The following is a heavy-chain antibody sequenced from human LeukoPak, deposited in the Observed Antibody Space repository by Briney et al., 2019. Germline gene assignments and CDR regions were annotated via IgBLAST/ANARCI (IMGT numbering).Heavy chain of an antibody. D-gene: IGHD2-2*01. Sequence: GASMKVSCKASGYTFTSYGISWVRQAPGQGLEWMGWISAYNGNTNYAQKLQGRVTMTTDTSTSTAYMELRSLRSDDTAVYYCARSPGYCSSTSCYVLRDWGQGTLVTVSS. CDR1: GYTFTSYG. CDR3: ARSPGYCSSTSCYVLRD. J-gene: IGHJ4*02. V-gene: IGHV1-18*01. CDR2: ISAYNGNT.